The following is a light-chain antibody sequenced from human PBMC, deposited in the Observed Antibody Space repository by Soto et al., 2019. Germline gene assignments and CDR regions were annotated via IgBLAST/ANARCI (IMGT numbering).Light chain of an antibody. J-gene: IGLJ2*01. Sequence: QPVLTQPPSVSGAPGQRVTISCTGSSSNIGAGYDVHWYQQLPGTAPKLLIYGNSNRPSGVPDRFSGSKSGTSASLAITGXXXXXXXXXYCQSYDSSLSVVFGGGTKLTVL. CDR3: QSYDSSLSVV. CDR2: GNS. V-gene: IGLV1-40*01. CDR1: SSNIGAGYD.